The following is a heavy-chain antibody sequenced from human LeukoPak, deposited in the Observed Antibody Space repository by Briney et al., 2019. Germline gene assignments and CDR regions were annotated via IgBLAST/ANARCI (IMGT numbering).Heavy chain of an antibody. CDR3: ARRGTYDSSGYYLDY. CDR1: GGSISSYY. CDR2: IYYSGST. V-gene: IGHV4-59*01. Sequence: SETLSLTCTVSGGSISSYYWSWIRQPPGKGLEWIGYIYYSGSTNYDPSLKSRVTISVDTSKNQFSLKLSSVTAADTAVYYCARRGTYDSSGYYLDYWGQGTLVTVSS. J-gene: IGHJ4*02. D-gene: IGHD3-22*01.